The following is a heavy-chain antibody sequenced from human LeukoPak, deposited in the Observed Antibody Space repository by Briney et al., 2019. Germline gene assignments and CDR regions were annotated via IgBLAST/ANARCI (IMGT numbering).Heavy chain of an antibody. J-gene: IGHJ4*02. CDR2: ISGSGGST. Sequence: GRSLRLSCAASGFTFSSYAMSWVRQAPGKGREWVSAISGSGGSTYYADSVNGRFTISRDNSKNTLYLQMNSLRAEDTAVYYCAKFLPTHIVVANYYFDYWGQGTLVTLSS. V-gene: IGHV3-23*01. CDR1: GFTFSSYA. CDR3: AKFLPTHIVVANYYFDY. D-gene: IGHD2-21*01.